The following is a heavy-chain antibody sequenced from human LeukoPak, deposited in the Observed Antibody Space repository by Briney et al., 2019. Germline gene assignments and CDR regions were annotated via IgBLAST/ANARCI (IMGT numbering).Heavy chain of an antibody. CDR1: GYTFASYA. CDR3: ARQIVVVPKNWFDP. J-gene: IGHJ5*02. Sequence: ASVKVSCKASGYTFASYAITWVRQAPGQGLEWMGWISSYNGNTNYAQKFQGRVTMTTDTSTSTAYMELRSLRSDDTAVYYCARQIVVVPKNWFDPWGQGTLVTVSS. CDR2: ISSYNGNT. D-gene: IGHD2-2*01. V-gene: IGHV1-18*01.